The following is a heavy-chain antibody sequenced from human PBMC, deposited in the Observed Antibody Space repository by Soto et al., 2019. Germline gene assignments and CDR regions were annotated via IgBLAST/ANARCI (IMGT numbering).Heavy chain of an antibody. J-gene: IGHJ4*02. D-gene: IGHD3-3*02. CDR1: GFTFRSYG. CDR2: ISDNGGRT. CDR3: AKRELDDK. V-gene: IGHV3-23*01. Sequence: EVQLLESGGRFVQPGGSLRLSCAASGFTFRSYGMSWVRQAPGKGLEWISAISDNGGRTDYADAVKGRVTISRDNSKNTLFLQMNTLTAEDTAVYYCAKRELDDKWGQGTLVTVS.